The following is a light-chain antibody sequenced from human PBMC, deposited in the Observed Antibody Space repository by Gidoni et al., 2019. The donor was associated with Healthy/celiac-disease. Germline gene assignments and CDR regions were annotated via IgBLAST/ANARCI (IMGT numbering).Light chain of an antibody. CDR1: QSVSSY. V-gene: IGKV3-11*01. CDR3: QQRSNWPPSWT. Sequence: ELVLTQSPATLSLSPGERATLACRASQSVSSYFAGYQQKPGQAPRLLIYDASHRATGIPARFSGRGSGTDFTLTISSLEPEDFAVYYCQQRSNWPPSWTFGQGTKVEIK. J-gene: IGKJ1*01. CDR2: DAS.